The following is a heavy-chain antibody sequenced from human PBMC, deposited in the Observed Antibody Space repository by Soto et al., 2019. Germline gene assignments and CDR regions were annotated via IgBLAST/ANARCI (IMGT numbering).Heavy chain of an antibody. CDR3: AREGGYPPYSSSSVEDYYYYGMDV. Sequence: GGSLRLSCAASGFTFSSYAMHWVRQAPGKGLEWVAVISYDGSNKYYADSVKGRFTISRDNSKNTLYLQMNSLRAEDTAVYYCAREGGYPPYSSSSVEDYYYYGMDVWGQGTTVTVSS. V-gene: IGHV3-30-3*01. D-gene: IGHD6-13*01. CDR2: ISYDGSNK. CDR1: GFTFSSYA. J-gene: IGHJ6*02.